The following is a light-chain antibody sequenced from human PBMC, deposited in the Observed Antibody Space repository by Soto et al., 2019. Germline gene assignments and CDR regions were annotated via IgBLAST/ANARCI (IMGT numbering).Light chain of an antibody. V-gene: IGLV2-8*01. CDR1: SSDVGGYNY. CDR2: EVS. J-gene: IGLJ2*01. Sequence: QSVLTQPPSASGSPGQSVTISCTGTSSDVGGYNYVSWYQQHPGKAPKLMIYEVSKRPSGVPDRFSGSKSANTASLTVSGLQAEDEADYCCSSYAGSIPEVFGGGTKLTVL. CDR3: SSYAGSIPEV.